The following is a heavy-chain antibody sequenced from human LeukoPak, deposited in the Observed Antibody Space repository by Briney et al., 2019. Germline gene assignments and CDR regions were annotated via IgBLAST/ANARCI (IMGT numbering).Heavy chain of an antibody. CDR3: ARDLNV. Sequence: GGSLRLSRAASGFTFSSYWMHWVRQAPGKGLVWVSGINSDGSSTTYADSVKGRFTISRDNAKNTLYLQMNSLRAEDTAVYCCARDLNVWGQGTTVTVSS. V-gene: IGHV3-74*01. CDR1: GFTFSSYW. J-gene: IGHJ6*02. CDR2: INSDGSST.